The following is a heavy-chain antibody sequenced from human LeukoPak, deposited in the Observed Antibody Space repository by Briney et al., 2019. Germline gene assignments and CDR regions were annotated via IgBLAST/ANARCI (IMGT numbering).Heavy chain of an antibody. J-gene: IGHJ4*02. V-gene: IGHV1-69*04. Sequence: SVKVSCKASGGTFSSYAISCVRQAPGQGLEWMGRIIPILGIANYAQKFQGRVQITADKSTSTAYMELSSLRSENTAVYYCARARREGGSCWPFVDYWGQGTLVTVSS. CDR3: ARARREGGSCWPFVDY. CDR2: IIPILGIA. CDR1: GGTFSSYA. D-gene: IGHD6-19*01.